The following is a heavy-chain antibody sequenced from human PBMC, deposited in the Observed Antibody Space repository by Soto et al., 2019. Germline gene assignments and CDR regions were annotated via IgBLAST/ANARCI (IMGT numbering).Heavy chain of an antibody. CDR3: ARDLSGPLSD. CDR2: ISAYNGNT. Sequence: ASVNVSYKASGYTFTSYGLSWVRQAPGQGLEWMGWISAYNGNTNYAQKLQGRVTMTTDTSTSTAYMELRSLRSDDTAVYYCARDLSGPLSDWGQGTLVTVSS. D-gene: IGHD3-9*01. J-gene: IGHJ4*02. CDR1: GYTFTSYG. V-gene: IGHV1-18*01.